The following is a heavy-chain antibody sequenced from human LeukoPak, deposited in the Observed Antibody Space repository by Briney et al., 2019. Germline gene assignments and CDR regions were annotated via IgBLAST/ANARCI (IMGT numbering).Heavy chain of an antibody. CDR3: ARGPRWATNFDY. CDR1: GYTSTSYD. CDR2: MNPNSGNT. V-gene: IGHV1-8*01. Sequence: AASVKVSCKASGYTSTSYDINWVRQATGQGLEWMGWMNPNSGNTGYAQKFQGRVTMTRNTSISTAYMELSSLRSEDTAVYYCARGPRWATNFDYWGQGTLVTVSS. J-gene: IGHJ4*02. D-gene: IGHD1-26*01.